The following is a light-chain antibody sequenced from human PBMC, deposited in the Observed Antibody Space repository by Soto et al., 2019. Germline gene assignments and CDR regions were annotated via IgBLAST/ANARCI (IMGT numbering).Light chain of an antibody. CDR3: QQYNNWPQ. V-gene: IGKV3-15*01. Sequence: EIVMTQSPATLSVSPGERATLSCRASQSVSSNLAWYQQKPGQAPRLLIFGVSTRATGIPARFSGSGSGTEFTLTISSLQSEDFAVYCCQQYNNWPQFGQGTKVEIK. J-gene: IGKJ1*01. CDR1: QSVSSN. CDR2: GVS.